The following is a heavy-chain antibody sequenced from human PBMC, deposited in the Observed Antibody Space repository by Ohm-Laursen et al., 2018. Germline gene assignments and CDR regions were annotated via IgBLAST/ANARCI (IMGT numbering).Heavy chain of an antibody. CDR1: GFTFDDYG. CDR3: AKGYSSGWYGDWFDP. CDR2: ISWNSGGI. V-gene: IGHV3-9*01. J-gene: IGHJ5*02. D-gene: IGHD6-19*01. Sequence: SLRLSCAASGFTFDDYGMHWVRQAPGKGLEWVSGISWNSGGIVYADSVKGRFTISRDNAKNSLYLQMNSLRAEDTALYYCAKGYSSGWYGDWFDPWGQGTLVTVSS.